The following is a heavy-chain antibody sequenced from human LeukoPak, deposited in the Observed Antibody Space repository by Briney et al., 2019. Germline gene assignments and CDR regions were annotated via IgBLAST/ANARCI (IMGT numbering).Heavy chain of an antibody. J-gene: IGHJ4*02. Sequence: PGGSLRLSCAASGFTFSSYAMHWVRQAPGKGLEWVAVISYDGSNKYYADSVKGRFTISRDNPKNTLYLQMNSLRAEDTAVYYCARGGPIAAHGPFDYWGQGTLDTVSS. D-gene: IGHD6-6*01. V-gene: IGHV3-30-3*01. CDR2: ISYDGSNK. CDR3: ARGGPIAAHGPFDY. CDR1: GFTFSSYA.